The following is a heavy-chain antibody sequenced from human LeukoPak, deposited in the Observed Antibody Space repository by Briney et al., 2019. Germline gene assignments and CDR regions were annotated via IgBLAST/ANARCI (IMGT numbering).Heavy chain of an antibody. Sequence: SETLSLTCTVSGGSISSYYWSWIRQPPGKGLEWIGYIYTSGSTNYNPSLKSRVTISVDTSKNQFSLKLSSVTAADTAVYYCARLRSTYQLLGEYYYYYMDVWGKGTTVTVSS. J-gene: IGHJ6*03. CDR1: GGSISSYY. CDR2: IYTSGST. CDR3: ARLRSTYQLLGEYYYYYMDV. V-gene: IGHV4-4*09. D-gene: IGHD2-2*01.